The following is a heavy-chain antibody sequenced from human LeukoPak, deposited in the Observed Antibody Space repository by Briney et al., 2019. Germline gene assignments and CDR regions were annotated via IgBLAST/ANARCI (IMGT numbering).Heavy chain of an antibody. CDR2: IYPAESNT. J-gene: IGHJ4*02. V-gene: IGHV5-51*01. CDR3: ARLVGATGWVDY. D-gene: IGHD1-26*01. Sequence: GESLKISCQGSGYNFTNYWIAWVRQMPGKDLEWMGIIYPAESNTIYSPSFQGQVTISADKSISTAYLQWSSLKASDSAMYYCARLVGATGWVDYWGQGTLVTVSS. CDR1: GYNFTNYW.